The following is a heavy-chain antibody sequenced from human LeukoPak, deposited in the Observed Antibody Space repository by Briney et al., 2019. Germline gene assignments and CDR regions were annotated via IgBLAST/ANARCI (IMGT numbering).Heavy chain of an antibody. V-gene: IGHV3-23*01. J-gene: IGHJ6*03. CDR2: ISDSSGTT. CDR3: AKGYDSTYYYYYFMDV. CDR1: RFILSSYV. D-gene: IGHD3-22*01. Sequence: GGSLRPSCAASRFILSSYVMNWVRQAPGKGLEWVSVISDSSGTTYYADSVKGRFTISRDNSKNTLYLQMNSLRAEDTAVYYCAKGYDSTYYYYYFMDVWGKGTTVTISS.